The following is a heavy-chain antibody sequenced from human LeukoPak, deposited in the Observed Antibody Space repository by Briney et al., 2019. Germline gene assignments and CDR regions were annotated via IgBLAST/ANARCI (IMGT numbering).Heavy chain of an antibody. J-gene: IGHJ4*02. CDR3: ARHGGSFLADY. CDR2: IYYSGST. D-gene: IGHD1-26*01. V-gene: IGHV4-59*08. Sequence: PSETLSLTCTVPGGSISSYYWSWIRQPPGKGLEWIGYIYYSGSTNYNPSLKSRVTVSIDTSKNQFSLKLSSVTAADTAVYYCARHGGSFLADYWGQGTLVTVSS. CDR1: GGSISSYY.